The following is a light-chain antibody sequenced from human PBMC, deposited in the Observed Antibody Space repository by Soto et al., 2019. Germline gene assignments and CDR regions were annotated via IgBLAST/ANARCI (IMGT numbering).Light chain of an antibody. J-gene: IGLJ1*01. Sequence: QSALTQPRSVSGSPGQSVTISCTGTSSDVGGYNYVSWYQHHPGKVPKLMVFDVNKRPSGVPDRFSGSKSGNTASLTISGLQAEDEADYYCCSYAGSYTSDVFGTGTKVTVL. CDR3: CSYAGSYTSDV. CDR2: DVN. V-gene: IGLV2-11*01. CDR1: SSDVGGYNY.